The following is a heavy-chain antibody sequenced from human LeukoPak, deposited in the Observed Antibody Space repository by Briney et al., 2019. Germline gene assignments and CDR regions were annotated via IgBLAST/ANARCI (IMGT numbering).Heavy chain of an antibody. CDR3: ARDDCSSTSCYSLDY. CDR1: GYTFTGYY. Sequence: GASVKVSCKASGYTFTGYYMHWVRQAPGQGLEWRGWINPNSGGTNYAQKFQGRVTMTRDTSISTAYMELSRLRSDDTAVYYCARDDCSSTSCYSLDYWGQGTLVTVSS. J-gene: IGHJ4*02. V-gene: IGHV1-2*02. D-gene: IGHD2-2*01. CDR2: INPNSGGT.